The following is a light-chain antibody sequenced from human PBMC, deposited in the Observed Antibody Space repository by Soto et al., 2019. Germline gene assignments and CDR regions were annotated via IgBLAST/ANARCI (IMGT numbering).Light chain of an antibody. J-gene: IGKJ2*01. V-gene: IGKV3-11*01. CDR3: QQRSNWPPYT. CDR1: QSVSRY. CDR2: DAS. Sequence: IVLTQSPATLSFSPGEIATLSCGASQSVSRYLAWYQQKPGQAPRLLIYDASNRATGIPARFSGSGSGTDFTLTISSLEPEDFAVYYCQQRSNWPPYTFGQGTKVDI.